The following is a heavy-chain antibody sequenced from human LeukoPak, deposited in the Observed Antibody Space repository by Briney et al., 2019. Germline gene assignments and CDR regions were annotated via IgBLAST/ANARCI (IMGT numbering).Heavy chain of an antibody. J-gene: IGHJ4*02. Sequence: PGGSLRLSCAASGFTFSNYWMHWVRQAPGKGLVWVSRINSDGINTSYADSVKGRFTISRDNSKNTLYLQMNSLRAEDTAVYYCAKKILRYYDSSGPGEADYWGQGTLVTVSS. CDR2: INSDGINT. D-gene: IGHD3-22*01. CDR3: AKKILRYYDSSGPGEADY. CDR1: GFTFSNYW. V-gene: IGHV3-74*01.